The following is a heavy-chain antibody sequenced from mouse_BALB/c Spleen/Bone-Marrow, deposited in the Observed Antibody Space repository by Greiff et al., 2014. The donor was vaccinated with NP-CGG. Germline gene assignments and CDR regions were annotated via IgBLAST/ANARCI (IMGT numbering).Heavy chain of an antibody. D-gene: IGHD2-3*01. V-gene: IGHV5-12-1*01. CDR1: GFAFSSYD. Sequence: EVNLVESGGGLVKPGGSLKLSCAASGFAFSSYDMSWVRQTPEKRLEWVAYISHGGGTTYYSDTVKGRFTISRDNAKNTLYLQMGSLKSEDTAIYYCTRHGGYYPYYYAMDYWGQGTSVTVSS. CDR2: ISHGGGTT. CDR3: TRHGGYYPYYYAMDY. J-gene: IGHJ4*01.